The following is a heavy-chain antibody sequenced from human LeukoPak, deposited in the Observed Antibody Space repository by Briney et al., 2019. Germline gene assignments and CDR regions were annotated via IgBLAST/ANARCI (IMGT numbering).Heavy chain of an antibody. CDR3: ARGQSYSSTWHCDDY. CDR2: INNDGIST. D-gene: IGHD6-13*01. J-gene: IGHJ4*02. CDR1: GFTFSDYW. V-gene: IGHV3-74*01. Sequence: GGSLRLSCAASGFTFSDYWMHWVRQAPGKGLVWVSRINNDGISTVYADSVEGRFTISRDNAKNTLFLQMNSLRAEDTAVYYCARGQSYSSTWHCDDYWGQGTLVTVSS.